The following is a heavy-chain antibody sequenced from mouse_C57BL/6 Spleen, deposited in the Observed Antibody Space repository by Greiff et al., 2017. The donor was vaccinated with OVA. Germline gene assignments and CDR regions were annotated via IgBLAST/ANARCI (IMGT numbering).Heavy chain of an antibody. Sequence: EVKLMESGGGLVKPGGSLKLSCAASGFTFSSYAMSWVRQTPEKRLEWVATISDGGSYTYYPDNVKGRFTISRDNAKNNLYLQMSHLKSEDTAMYYCARDSNYVLDYWGQGTTLTVSS. D-gene: IGHD2-5*01. CDR1: GFTFSSYA. CDR2: ISDGGSYT. J-gene: IGHJ2*01. V-gene: IGHV5-4*01. CDR3: ARDSNYVLDY.